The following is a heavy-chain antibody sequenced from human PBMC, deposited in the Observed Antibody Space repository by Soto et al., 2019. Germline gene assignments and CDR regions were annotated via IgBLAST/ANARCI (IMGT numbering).Heavy chain of an antibody. CDR3: AKDRERITMIVVVITGFDY. J-gene: IGHJ4*02. D-gene: IGHD3-22*01. Sequence: RXSCAASGFTFSSYAMSWVRQAPGKGLEWVSAISGSGGSTYYADSVKGRFTISRDNSKNTLYLQMNSLRAEDTAVYYFAKDRERITMIVVVITGFDYWGQGTLVTVSS. CDR2: ISGSGGST. CDR1: GFTFSSYA. V-gene: IGHV3-23*01.